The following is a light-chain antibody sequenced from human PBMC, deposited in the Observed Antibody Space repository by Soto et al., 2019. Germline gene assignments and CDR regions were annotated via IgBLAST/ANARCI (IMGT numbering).Light chain of an antibody. CDR3: QQSYSTLWT. V-gene: IGKV1-39*01. Sequence: DIQMTQSPSSLSASVGDRVTITCRASQSISSYLNWYQQKPGKAPKLLIYAASSLQSGVPSRFSGSGYGTDFPLTISSLQPEDFATYYCQQSYSTLWTFGQGTKVDIK. J-gene: IGKJ1*01. CDR2: AAS. CDR1: QSISSY.